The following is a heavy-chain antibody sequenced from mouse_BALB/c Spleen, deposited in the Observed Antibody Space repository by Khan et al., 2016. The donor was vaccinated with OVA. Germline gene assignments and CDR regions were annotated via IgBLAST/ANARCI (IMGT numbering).Heavy chain of an antibody. Sequence: EVQLVESGPGLVKPSQSLSLTCTVTGYSITRDYAWNWIRQFPGNKLEWMGYISYSGSTPYNPSLKSRISITRDTSKNQFFLQLNSVTTVDTATYYCARWFTYWGQGTLVTVSA. V-gene: IGHV3-2*02. J-gene: IGHJ3*01. CDR2: ISYSGST. CDR1: GYSITRDYA. CDR3: ARWFTY.